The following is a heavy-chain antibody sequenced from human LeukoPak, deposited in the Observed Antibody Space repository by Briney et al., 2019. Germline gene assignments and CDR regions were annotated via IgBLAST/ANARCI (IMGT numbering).Heavy chain of an antibody. Sequence: GGSLRLSCAASGFTFSSYGMHWVRQAPGKGLEWVAVIWYDGSNKYYADSVKGRFTISRDNSKNTLYLQMNSLRAEDTAVYYCARGATWIQLWLRAFGIWGQGTMVTVSS. V-gene: IGHV3-33*01. J-gene: IGHJ3*02. CDR3: ARGATWIQLWLRAFGI. D-gene: IGHD5-18*01. CDR1: GFTFSSYG. CDR2: IWYDGSNK.